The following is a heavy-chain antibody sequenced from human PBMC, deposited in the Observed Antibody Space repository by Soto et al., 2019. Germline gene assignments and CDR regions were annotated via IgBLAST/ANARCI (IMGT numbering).Heavy chain of an antibody. V-gene: IGHV1-18*01. Sequence: ASVKVSCKASGYTFTSYGISWVRQAPGQGLEWMGWISAYNGNTNYAQKLQGRVTMTTDTSTSTAYMELRSLRSDDTAVYYCARGCYDYGWGSYGYGPWFDSWGQGTLVTVSS. J-gene: IGHJ5*01. CDR1: GYTFTSYG. D-gene: IGHD3-16*01. CDR2: ISAYNGNT. CDR3: ARGCYDYGWGSYGYGPWFDS.